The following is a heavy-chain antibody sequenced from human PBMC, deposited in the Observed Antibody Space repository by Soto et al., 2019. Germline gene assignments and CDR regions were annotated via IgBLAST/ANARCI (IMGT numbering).Heavy chain of an antibody. CDR2: IYSGGST. CDR3: ARATRYFGSFDS. CDR1: GFSVSNNY. Sequence: EVQLVESGGGLIQPGGSLRLSCAASGFSVSNNYMTWVRQAPGKGLEWVSIIYSGGSTYYSESVKGRTTISRDTSKNIVFLQVNSLRAEDTAVYYCARATRYFGSFDSWGQRTLVTVSS. V-gene: IGHV3-53*01. D-gene: IGHD3-16*01. J-gene: IGHJ4*02.